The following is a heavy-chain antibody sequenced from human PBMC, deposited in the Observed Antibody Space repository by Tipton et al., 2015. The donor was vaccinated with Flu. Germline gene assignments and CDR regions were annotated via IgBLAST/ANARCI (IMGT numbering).Heavy chain of an antibody. Sequence: SLRLSCAASGFTLSRYSMSWVRQAPGKGLEWVSSISVGSHYIYYADSLKGRFTISRDNAKNSLYLQMNSLRVEDTAVYYCAGDLAGYDLWSYGGVWGKGTTVTVSS. V-gene: IGHV3-21*01. D-gene: IGHD3-3*01. CDR2: ISVGSHYI. CDR1: GFTLSRYS. J-gene: IGHJ6*04. CDR3: AGDLAGYDLWSYGGV.